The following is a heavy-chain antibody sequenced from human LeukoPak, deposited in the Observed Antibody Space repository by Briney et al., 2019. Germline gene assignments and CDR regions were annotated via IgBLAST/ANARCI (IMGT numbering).Heavy chain of an antibody. CDR3: AKHRRTSSTSPYDH. V-gene: IGHV4-59*08. J-gene: IGHJ4*02. Sequence: KASETLSLTCTVSGAPISRSYWSWIRQSPGKGLEWLGYFYDTGNTNNNPSLKSRVTMSVDTSRNEFSLKLTSVTAADTAMYYCAKHRRTSSTSPYDHWGQGTLVTVSS. CDR1: GAPISRSY. D-gene: IGHD2-2*01. CDR2: FYDTGNT.